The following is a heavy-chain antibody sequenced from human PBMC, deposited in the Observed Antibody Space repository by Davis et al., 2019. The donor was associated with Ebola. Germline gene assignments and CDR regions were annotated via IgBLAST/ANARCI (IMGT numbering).Heavy chain of an antibody. CDR3: ARGSPAQGWFDP. V-gene: IGHV1-46*01. J-gene: IGHJ5*02. CDR2: INPSGGST. CDR1: GYTFTSYY. Sequence: ASVKVSCKASGYTFTSYYMHWVRQAPGQGLEWMGIINPSGGSTSYPQKFQGKVTMTRDTSTSTVYIELSSLRSEDTAVYYCARGSPAQGWFDPWGQGTLVTVSS.